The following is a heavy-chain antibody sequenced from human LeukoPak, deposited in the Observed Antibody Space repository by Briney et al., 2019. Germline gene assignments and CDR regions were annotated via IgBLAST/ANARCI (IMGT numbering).Heavy chain of an antibody. Sequence: PGGSLRLSCAASGFTFSSYAMHWVRQAPGKGLEWVAVISYGGSNKYYADSVKGRFTISRDNSKNTLYLQMNSLRAEDTAVYYCARTYYDYAPLHPFDYWGQGTLVTVSS. V-gene: IGHV3-30-3*01. CDR1: GFTFSSYA. CDR2: ISYGGSNK. CDR3: ARTYYDYAPLHPFDY. J-gene: IGHJ4*02. D-gene: IGHD3-16*01.